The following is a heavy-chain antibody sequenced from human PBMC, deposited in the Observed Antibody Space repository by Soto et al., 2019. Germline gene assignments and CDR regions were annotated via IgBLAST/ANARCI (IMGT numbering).Heavy chain of an antibody. CDR2: INAGNGNT. Sequence: GASVKVSCKASGYTFTSYAMHWVRQAPGQRLEWMGWINAGNGNTKYSQEFQGRVTITRDTSASTAYMELSSLRSEDTAVYYCARDPSIAARPHFDYWGQGTLVTVSS. V-gene: IGHV1-3*01. D-gene: IGHD6-6*01. CDR1: GYTFTSYA. CDR3: ARDPSIAARPHFDY. J-gene: IGHJ4*02.